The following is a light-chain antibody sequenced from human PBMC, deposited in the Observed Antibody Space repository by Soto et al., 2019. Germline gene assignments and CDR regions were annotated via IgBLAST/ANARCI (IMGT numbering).Light chain of an antibody. Sequence: ETVMTQSPAPLSVSPGARATLSCRASQSVGNSFAWCQHKPGQGPRLLIYGASTWATGIPVRFSGSVSGTEFILTIGSLQSEDFAVYYCQQYHDWPPSTFGQGTKLEIK. J-gene: IGKJ2*02. CDR3: QQYHDWPPST. CDR1: QSVGNS. CDR2: GAS. V-gene: IGKV3-15*01.